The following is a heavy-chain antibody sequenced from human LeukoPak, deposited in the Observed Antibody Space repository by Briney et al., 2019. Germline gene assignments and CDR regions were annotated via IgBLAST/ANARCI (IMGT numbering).Heavy chain of an antibody. CDR2: INHSGST. Sequence: SETLSLTCAVYGGSFSGYYWSWIRQPPGKGLEWVGEINHSGSTNYNPSLKSRVTISVDTSKNQFSLKLSSVTAADTAVYYCARGLWPDYGDYWFDPWGQGTLVTVSS. D-gene: IGHD4-17*01. CDR3: ARGLWPDYGDYWFDP. CDR1: GGSFSGYY. V-gene: IGHV4-34*01. J-gene: IGHJ5*02.